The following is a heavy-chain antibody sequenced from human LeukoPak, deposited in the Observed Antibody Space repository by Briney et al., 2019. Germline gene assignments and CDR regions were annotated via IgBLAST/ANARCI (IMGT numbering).Heavy chain of an antibody. CDR3: TRDRRGGSSQD. CDR2: IYSGGST. J-gene: IGHJ4*02. V-gene: IGHV3-53*01. D-gene: IGHD2-15*01. CDR1: GFTVSSNY. Sequence: PAGGSLRLSCAASGFTVSSNYMSWVRQAPGKGLEGVSVIYSGGSTSYADSVKGRFPISRDNSKSTLYLQMNSLRAEDTAVYYCTRDRRGGSSQDWGQGTLVTVSS.